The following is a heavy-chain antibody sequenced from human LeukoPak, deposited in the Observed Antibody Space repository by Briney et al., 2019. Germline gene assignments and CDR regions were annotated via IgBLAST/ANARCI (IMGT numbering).Heavy chain of an antibody. D-gene: IGHD2-2*03. CDR2: INPNSGET. CDR1: GVTFTGAY. J-gene: IGHJ5*01. CDR3: ARVLFNSGYDS. V-gene: IGHV1-2*02. Sequence: GASVKVSCKASGVTFTGAYMHWVRQAPGQGLEWMGWINPNSGETRYEQKFQGRVTMTRDTSIDTVHMELGSLTSDDTAVYYCARVLFNSGYDSWGQGTLVTVSS.